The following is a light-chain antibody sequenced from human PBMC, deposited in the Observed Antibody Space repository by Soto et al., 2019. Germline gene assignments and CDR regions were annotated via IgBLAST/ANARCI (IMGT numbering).Light chain of an antibody. J-gene: IGKJ1*01. V-gene: IGKV3-11*01. Sequence: EIVFTQSPATLSLSPGERATLSCRASQSVGSYLAWYAHKPGQAPSLLIYDASNRATGIPARFSGSGAGTDCTRPITRLEPEDSEVDFCQHYGYSQWTFGQGTQVDIK. CDR3: QHYGYSQWT. CDR2: DAS. CDR1: QSVGSY.